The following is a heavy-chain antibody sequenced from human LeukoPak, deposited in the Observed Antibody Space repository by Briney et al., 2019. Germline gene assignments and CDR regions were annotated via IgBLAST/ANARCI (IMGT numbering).Heavy chain of an antibody. Sequence: GGTLRLSCVVSGFTFNNYGMSWVRQAPGKGLEWVSAISGSGFNTYYADSVKGRFTISRDNSKNTLYLQMNSLRAEDTAVYYCAQGGYYYDSSGSPLIDYWGQGTLVTVSS. CDR3: AQGGYYYDSSGSPLIDY. D-gene: IGHD3-22*01. J-gene: IGHJ4*02. V-gene: IGHV3-23*01. CDR2: ISGSGFNT. CDR1: GFTFNNYG.